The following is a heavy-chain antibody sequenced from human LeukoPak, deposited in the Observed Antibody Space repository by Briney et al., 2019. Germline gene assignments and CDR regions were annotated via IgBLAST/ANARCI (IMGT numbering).Heavy chain of an antibody. CDR2: INTDGSST. J-gene: IGHJ5*02. Sequence: GGSLRLSCAASGFTFSSYWMHWVRQAPGKGLVWVSRINTDGSSTSYADSVKGRFTISRDNAKNTLHLQMNSLRAEVTAVYYCARGGYCTNGVCYTKGWFDPWGQGTLVTVSS. D-gene: IGHD2-8*01. CDR3: ARGGYCTNGVCYTKGWFDP. V-gene: IGHV3-74*01. CDR1: GFTFSSYW.